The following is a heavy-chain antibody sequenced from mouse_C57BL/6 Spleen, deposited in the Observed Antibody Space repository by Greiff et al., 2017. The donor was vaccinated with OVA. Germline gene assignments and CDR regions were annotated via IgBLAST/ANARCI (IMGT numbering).Heavy chain of an antibody. CDR2: IDPEDGAT. CDR1: GFNIKDYY. V-gene: IGHV14-1*01. Sequence: VQLQQSGAELVRPGASVKLSCTASGFNIKDYYMHWVKQRPEQGLEWIGRIDPEDGATESGPTFPGKATMTADTSSNTAYLQRSSLTSEDTAVYYCTTEREAWFAYWGQGTLVTVSA. J-gene: IGHJ3*01. CDR3: TTEREAWFAY.